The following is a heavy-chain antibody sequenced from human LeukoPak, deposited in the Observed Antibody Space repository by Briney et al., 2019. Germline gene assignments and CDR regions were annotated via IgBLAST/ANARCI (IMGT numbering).Heavy chain of an antibody. J-gene: IGHJ4*02. CDR2: IYPSGNA. V-gene: IGHV4-30-2*01. CDR3: ARIPVTGRFFDS. CDR1: GASLSTGGHS. Sequence: SETLSLTCAVSGASLSTGGHSWTWVRQPPGKGLVWIGYIYPSGNAYYNPSLNSRLTFSVDTSSNQFSLTVVSVTAADTAVYYCARIPVTGRFFDSWGQGTLVTVSP. D-gene: IGHD6-19*01.